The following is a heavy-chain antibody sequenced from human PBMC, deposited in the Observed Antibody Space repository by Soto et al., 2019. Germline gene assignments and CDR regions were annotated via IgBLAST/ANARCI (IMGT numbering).Heavy chain of an antibody. D-gene: IGHD4-4*01. CDR1: GYSFTSYW. J-gene: IGHJ6*03. CDR3: ARSPTVTGYYYYYYMDV. V-gene: IGHV5-51*01. CDR2: IYPGDSDT. Sequence: HGESLKISCKGSGYSFTSYWIGWVRQMPGKGLEWMGIIYPGDSDTRYSPSFQGQVTISADKSISTAYLQWSSLKASDTAMYYCARSPTVTGYYYYYYMDVWGKGTTVTVSS.